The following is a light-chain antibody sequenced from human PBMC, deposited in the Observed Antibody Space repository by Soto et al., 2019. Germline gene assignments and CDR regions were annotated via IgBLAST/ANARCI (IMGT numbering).Light chain of an antibody. CDR1: QSVGNN. V-gene: IGKV3-15*01. Sequence: ETLMTQSPATLSVSPGERATLSCRASQSVGNNLAWYQQKPGQAPRLLISGASARATGIPARFSGSGSGTGFTLTVSSLQSEDFAIYYWQQYNNWPLTFGGGTTVEIK. CDR2: GAS. CDR3: QQYNNWPLT. J-gene: IGKJ4*01.